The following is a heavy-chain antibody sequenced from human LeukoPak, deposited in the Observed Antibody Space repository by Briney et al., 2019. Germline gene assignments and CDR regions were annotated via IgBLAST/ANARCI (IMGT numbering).Heavy chain of an antibody. J-gene: IGHJ4*02. CDR2: INSDGSST. D-gene: IGHD2-2*01. V-gene: IGHV3-74*01. Sequence: GGSLRLSCAASGFTFSGYWMHWVRQAPGKGLVWVSRINSDGSSTSYADSVKGRFTISRDNAKNTLYLQMNSLRAEDTAVYYCTRDLRYCTSTSCYDPYFDHWGQGTLVTVSS. CDR3: TRDLRYCTSTSCYDPYFDH. CDR1: GFTFSGYW.